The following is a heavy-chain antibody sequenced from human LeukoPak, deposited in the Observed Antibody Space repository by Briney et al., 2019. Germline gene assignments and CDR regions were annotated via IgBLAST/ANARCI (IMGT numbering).Heavy chain of an antibody. CDR3: GRRGQYGDYELGGAFDI. Sequence: SETLSLTCTVSGVTISSYYYWGWIRQPPGKGLEWIGSIYYSGNTYYSPSLKSRVTLSIDTSKSQFSLKVTSVTAADAAVYYCGRRGQYGDYELGGAFDIWGQGTRVSVSS. J-gene: IGHJ3*02. CDR1: GVTISSYYY. D-gene: IGHD4-17*01. V-gene: IGHV4-39*01. CDR2: IYYSGNT.